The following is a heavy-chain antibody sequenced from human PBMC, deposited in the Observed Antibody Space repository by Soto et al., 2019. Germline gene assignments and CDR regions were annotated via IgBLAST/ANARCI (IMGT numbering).Heavy chain of an antibody. CDR1: GFTFSSYA. Sequence: PGGSLRLSCAASGFTFSSYAMHWVRQAPGKGLEWVAVISYDGSNKYYADSVKGRFTISRDNSKNTLYLQMNSLRAEDTAVYYCALTYYYDSSGYAFDYWGQGTLVTVSS. J-gene: IGHJ4*02. V-gene: IGHV3-30-3*01. CDR3: ALTYYYDSSGYAFDY. D-gene: IGHD3-22*01. CDR2: ISYDGSNK.